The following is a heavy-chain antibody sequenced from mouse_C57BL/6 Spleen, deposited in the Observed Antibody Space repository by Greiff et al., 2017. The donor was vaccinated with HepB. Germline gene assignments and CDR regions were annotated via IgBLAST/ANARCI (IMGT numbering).Heavy chain of an antibody. Sequence: VQLQQSGAELARPGASVKMSCKASGYTFTSYTMHWVKQRPVQGLEWIGYINPSSGYTKYNQKFKDKATLTADKSSSTAYMQLSSLTSEDSAVYYCARSGDGYPFDYWGQGTTLTVSS. CDR1: GYTFTSYT. CDR3: ARSGDGYPFDY. V-gene: IGHV1-4*01. CDR2: INPSSGYT. J-gene: IGHJ2*01. D-gene: IGHD2-3*01.